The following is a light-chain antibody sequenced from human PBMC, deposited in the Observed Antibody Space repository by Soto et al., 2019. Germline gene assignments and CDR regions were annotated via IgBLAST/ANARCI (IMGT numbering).Light chain of an antibody. CDR1: QSITNW. CDR3: QQYNSYSPLT. CDR2: DAS. Sequence: DIQMTQSPSTLSASVGDRVTITCRASQSITNWLAWYQQKPEKAPKLLVYDASSLESGVPSRFSGSGSGTEFTLTISSLQPDDFATYYCQQYNSYSPLTFGPGTKVDIK. V-gene: IGKV1-5*01. J-gene: IGKJ3*01.